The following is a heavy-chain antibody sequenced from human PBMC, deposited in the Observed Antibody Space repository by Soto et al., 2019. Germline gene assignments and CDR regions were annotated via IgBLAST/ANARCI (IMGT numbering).Heavy chain of an antibody. CDR1: GPSITSGGSS. D-gene: IGHD3-22*01. V-gene: IGHV4-30-2*01. CDR2: IYQSGST. CDR3: ARGGVDYYDSSGYYFSPYYFDY. J-gene: IGHJ4*02. Sequence: SETLSLTCALSGPSITSGGSSSSWIRQPPRNGLERIGYIYQSGSTYYNPSLKSRVTISVDRSKNQFSLKLSSVTAADTAVYYCARGGVDYYDSSGYYFSPYYFDYWGQGTLVTVS.